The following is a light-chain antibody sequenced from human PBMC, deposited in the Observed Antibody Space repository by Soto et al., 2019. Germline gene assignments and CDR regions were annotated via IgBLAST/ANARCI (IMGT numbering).Light chain of an antibody. J-gene: IGLJ2*01. CDR3: QTWGTGIQV. Sequence: QLVLTQSPSASASLGASVKLTCTLSSGHSSYVIAWHQQQPEKGPRYLMKLNSDGSHSKGDGIPDRFSGSSSGAERYLTIYGLQSEDEADYYCQTWGTGIQVFGGGTKLTVL. CDR2: LNSDGSH. CDR1: SGHSSYV. V-gene: IGLV4-69*01.